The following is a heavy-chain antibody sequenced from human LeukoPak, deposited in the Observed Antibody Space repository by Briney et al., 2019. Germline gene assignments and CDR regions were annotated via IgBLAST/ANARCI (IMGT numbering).Heavy chain of an antibody. CDR1: GGSISIYY. Sequence: PSETLSLTCTVSGGSISIYYWSWIRQPPGKGLEWIGYIYYSGNTNYNPSLKSRVTMSVDTSKNQFSLKLSSVTAADTAVYYCARDYYDSSLNYWGQGTLVTVSS. CDR3: ARDYYDSSLNY. J-gene: IGHJ4*02. D-gene: IGHD3-22*01. V-gene: IGHV4-59*12. CDR2: IYYSGNT.